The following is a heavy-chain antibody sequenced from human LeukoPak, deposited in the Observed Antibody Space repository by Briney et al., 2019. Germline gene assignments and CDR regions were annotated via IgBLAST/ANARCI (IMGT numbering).Heavy chain of an antibody. V-gene: IGHV4-31*03. CDR1: SGSISSGVYY. CDR3: ARGVRWLQLSYFDY. Sequence: SETLSLTCPVSSGSISSGVYYWSWIRQHPGKGLEWIGYIYYSGSTYYNPSLKSRVTISVDTSKNQFSLRLSSVTAADTAVYYCARGVRWLQLSYFDYWGQGTLVTVSS. CDR2: IYYSGST. J-gene: IGHJ4*02. D-gene: IGHD5-24*01.